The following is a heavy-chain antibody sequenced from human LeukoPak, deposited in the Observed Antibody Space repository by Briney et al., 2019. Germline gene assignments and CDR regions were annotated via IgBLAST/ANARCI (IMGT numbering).Heavy chain of an antibody. CDR1: GFTFDSYA. J-gene: IGHJ4*02. Sequence: PGESLRLSCAASGFTFDSYAMNWVRQPPGKGLEWVSTITTNGETTHYADPVKGRFTISRDNSKNTVYLQMNSLRVEDTAIYYCAKLWEPDWGQGSLVSVSS. D-gene: IGHD1-26*01. CDR3: AKLWEPD. CDR2: ITTNGETT. V-gene: IGHV3-23*01.